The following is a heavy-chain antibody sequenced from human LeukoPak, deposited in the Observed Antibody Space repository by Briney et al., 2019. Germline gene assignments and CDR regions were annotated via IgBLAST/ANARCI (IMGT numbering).Heavy chain of an antibody. Sequence: SGNVSSTASGYTFTIYGISWVRQAPGQGLEWMGGIIPIFGTANYAQKFQGRVTIPADESTSTAYMELSSLRSEDTAVYYCARLASEQQLVGRQQYYFDYWGQGPLVTVSS. D-gene: IGHD6-13*01. J-gene: IGHJ4*02. CDR1: GYTFTIYG. CDR3: ARLASEQQLVGRQQYYFDY. CDR2: IIPIFGTA. V-gene: IGHV1-69*13.